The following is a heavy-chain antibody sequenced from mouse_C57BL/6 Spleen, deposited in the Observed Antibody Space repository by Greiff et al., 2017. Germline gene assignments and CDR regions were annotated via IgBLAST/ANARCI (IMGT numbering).Heavy chain of an antibody. CDR3: IRITTVVDYAMDY. J-gene: IGHJ4*01. CDR1: GFNIKDDY. Sequence: VQLQQSGAELVRPGASVKLSCTASGFNIKDDYMHWVKQRPEQGLEWIGWIDPENGDTEYASKFQGKATITADTSSNTAYLQLSSLTSEDTSVYYCIRITTVVDYAMDYWGQGTSVTVSS. V-gene: IGHV14-4*01. D-gene: IGHD1-1*01. CDR2: IDPENGDT.